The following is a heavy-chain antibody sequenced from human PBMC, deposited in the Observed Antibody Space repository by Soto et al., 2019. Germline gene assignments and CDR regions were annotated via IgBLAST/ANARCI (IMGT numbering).Heavy chain of an antibody. D-gene: IGHD2-2*02. J-gene: IGHJ4*02. CDR1: GFTFDHYA. V-gene: IGHV3-33*01. CDR3: ARDLSGPAATPYYFDF. Sequence: QVQLVESGGGVVQPGRSLRLSCAASGFTFDHYAMHWVRQAPGKGLEWVAVLWSDGRSKYYADSVKGRFTISRDSSKNTLYLQTNSLRSEDTAVFYCARDLSGPAATPYYFDFWGQGTRVTVSS. CDR2: LWSDGRSK.